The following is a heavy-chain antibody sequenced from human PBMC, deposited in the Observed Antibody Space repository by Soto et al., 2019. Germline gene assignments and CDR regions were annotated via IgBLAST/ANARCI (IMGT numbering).Heavy chain of an antibody. D-gene: IGHD3-3*01. V-gene: IGHV1-2*04. Sequence: EASVKVSCKASGYTFTGYYMHWVRQAPGQGLEWMGWINPNSGGTNYAQKFQGWVTMTRDTSISTAYMELSRLRSDDTAVYYCARERVYDFWSGYRPYYYGMDVWGQGTTVTAP. CDR3: ARERVYDFWSGYRPYYYGMDV. J-gene: IGHJ6*02. CDR1: GYTFTGYY. CDR2: INPNSGGT.